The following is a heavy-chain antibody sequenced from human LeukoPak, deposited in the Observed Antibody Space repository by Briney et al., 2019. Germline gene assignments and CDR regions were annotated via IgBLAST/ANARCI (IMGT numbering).Heavy chain of an antibody. D-gene: IGHD2-15*01. J-gene: IGHJ5*02. CDR1: GYTFSKYG. CDR2: ISVYNGKT. V-gene: IGHV1-18*01. CDR3: ARAGAVVDNWFDP. Sequence: SPKLSCKASGYTFSKYGITGMRHAPGQGLEWMVWISVYNGKTKYAQTPQDRVTMTTDPSTTTAYRGLTSLTPDTTAVNSCARAGAVVDNWFDPWGEGTLVTVSS.